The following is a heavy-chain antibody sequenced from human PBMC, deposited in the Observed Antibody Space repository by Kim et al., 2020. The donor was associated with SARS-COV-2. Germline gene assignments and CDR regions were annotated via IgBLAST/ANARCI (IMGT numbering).Heavy chain of an antibody. Sequence: ASVKVSCKACGYMFTSYGFSWVRQAPGQGLEWLGWISARDGGTKYGQKVQGRVIMTTDTSTNTAYMELWSLRSDDTAMYYCARGAYGDVSFDYWGPETL. CDR1: GYMFTSYG. J-gene: IGHJ4*02. D-gene: IGHD4-17*01. V-gene: IGHV1-18*04. CDR3: ARGAYGDVSFDY. CDR2: ISARDGGT.